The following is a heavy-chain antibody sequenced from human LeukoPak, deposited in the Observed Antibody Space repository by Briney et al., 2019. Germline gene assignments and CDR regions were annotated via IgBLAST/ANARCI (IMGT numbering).Heavy chain of an antibody. CDR3: AKDYDSSGWAAFDI. Sequence: GGSLRLSCAASGFTFNSFGMHWVRQAPGKGLEWVAVISYDGSNKYFADSVKGRFTISRDNSKNTLYLQMNSLSAEDTAVYYCAKDYDSSGWAAFDIWGQGTMVTVSS. J-gene: IGHJ3*02. D-gene: IGHD3-22*01. V-gene: IGHV3-30*18. CDR1: GFTFNSFG. CDR2: ISYDGSNK.